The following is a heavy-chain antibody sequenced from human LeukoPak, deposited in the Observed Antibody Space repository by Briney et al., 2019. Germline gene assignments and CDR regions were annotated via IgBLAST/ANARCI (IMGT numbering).Heavy chain of an antibody. Sequence: GGSLRLSCAASGFTVSSNYMSWVRQAPGKGLEWVSVIYSGGSTYYADSVEGRFTISRDNFKNTLYLQMNSLRAEDTAVYYCAKAGGTSCFMVTGDCWGQGTLVTVSS. CDR1: GFTVSSNY. J-gene: IGHJ4*02. D-gene: IGHD2-2*01. CDR3: AKAGGTSCFMVTGDC. CDR2: IYSGGST. V-gene: IGHV3-53*01.